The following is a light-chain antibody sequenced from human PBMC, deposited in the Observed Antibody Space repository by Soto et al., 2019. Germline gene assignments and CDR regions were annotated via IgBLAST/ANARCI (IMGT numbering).Light chain of an antibody. CDR1: SSHIGSNT. CDR3: AAWDDSLSGVV. Sequence: QSVLTQPPSASGTPGQRVTISFSGSSSHIGSNTVNWYQQLPGTAPKLLMYSNNQRPSGVPDRFSGSKSGTSASLAISGLQSEDEADYYCAAWDDSLSGVVFGGGTKLTVL. CDR2: SNN. J-gene: IGLJ2*01. V-gene: IGLV1-44*01.